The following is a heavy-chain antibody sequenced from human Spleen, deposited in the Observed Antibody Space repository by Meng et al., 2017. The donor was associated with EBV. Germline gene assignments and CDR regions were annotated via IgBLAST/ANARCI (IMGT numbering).Heavy chain of an antibody. CDR3: ARGMVAAASLDW. Sequence: PHWGAGLLKPSKTLSLTCAVYGGSFTDYYWGWIRQSPGKGLEWIGEINHRGSTNYKPSLKSRVTISVDTSKNQFSLNLTSVTAADTAVYYCARGMVAAASLDWWGQGTLVTVSS. J-gene: IGHJ4*02. CDR2: INHRGST. V-gene: IGHV4-34*01. D-gene: IGHD2-2*01. CDR1: GGSFTDYY.